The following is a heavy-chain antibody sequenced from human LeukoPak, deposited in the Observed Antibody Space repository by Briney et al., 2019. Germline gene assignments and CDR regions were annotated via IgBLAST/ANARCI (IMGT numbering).Heavy chain of an antibody. CDR1: GFTFRDYW. CDR3: ARLRREYYFDY. CDR2: INTDGSST. V-gene: IGHV3-74*01. Sequence: GGSLRLSCEASGFTFRDYWMHWVRQALGKGLVWVARINTDGSSTNYADSVKGRFTISRDNARNTAFLQMNSLRAEDTAVYYCARLRREYYFDYWGQGTLVTVSS. J-gene: IGHJ4*02.